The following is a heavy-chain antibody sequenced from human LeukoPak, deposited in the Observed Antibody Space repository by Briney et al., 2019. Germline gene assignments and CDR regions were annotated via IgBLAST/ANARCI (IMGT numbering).Heavy chain of an antibody. CDR3: ARDHGQWVVRISLDY. CDR2: INPKSGGT. V-gene: IGHV1-2*02. Sequence: ASVKVSCKASGYTFTAYYLQWVRLAPGQGLEWMGWINPKSGGTEYAQRFQGRVTMTTDTSTTTVYMELSSLRSEDTAVYYCARDHGQWVVRISLDYWGQGTLVTVSS. D-gene: IGHD6-19*01. J-gene: IGHJ4*02. CDR1: GYTFTAYY.